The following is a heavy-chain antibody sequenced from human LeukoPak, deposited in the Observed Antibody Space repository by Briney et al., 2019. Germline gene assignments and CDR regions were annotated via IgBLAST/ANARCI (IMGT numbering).Heavy chain of an antibody. J-gene: IGHJ4*02. CDR2: ISAYKGNT. CDR1: GYTFISYG. Sequence: ASVKVSCKASGYTFISYGISWVRQAPGQGLEWMGWISAYKGNTNYAQKLQGRVTMTTDTSTSTAYMELRSLRSDDTAVYYCARATTRYSSSWYYFDYWGQGTLVTVSS. V-gene: IGHV1-18*01. D-gene: IGHD6-13*01. CDR3: ARATTRYSSSWYYFDY.